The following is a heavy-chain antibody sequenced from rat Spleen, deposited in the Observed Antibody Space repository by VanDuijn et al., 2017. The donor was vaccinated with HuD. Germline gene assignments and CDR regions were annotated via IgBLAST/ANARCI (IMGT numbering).Heavy chain of an antibody. J-gene: IGHJ4*01. V-gene: IGHV5-25*01. CDR2: ITSGGSNT. CDR1: GFTFSSFA. D-gene: IGHD1-12*02. Sequence: EVQLVESGGGLVQPGRSLKLSCAASGFTFSSFAMAWVRQAPKKGLEWVATITSGGSNTYYPDSVKGRFTISRDNAKSTLYLQMDSLRSEDTASYYCAKKMGWMDAWGQGASVTVSS. CDR3: AKKMGWMDA.